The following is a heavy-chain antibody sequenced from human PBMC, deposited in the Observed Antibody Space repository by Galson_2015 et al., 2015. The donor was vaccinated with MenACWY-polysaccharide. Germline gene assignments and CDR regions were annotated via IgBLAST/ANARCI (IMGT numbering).Heavy chain of an antibody. CDR1: GFTFSNYA. CDR2: IGGSGSNT. D-gene: IGHD2-2*01. J-gene: IGHJ4*02. V-gene: IGHV3-23*01. CDR3: ARVRYSTGKYQFDY. Sequence: SLRLYCAASGFTFSNYAMSWVRQAPGKGLEWVSTIGGSGSNTHYADSVKGRFTISRDNSKNTLSLQMNSLRAEDTAVYYCARVRYSTGKYQFDYWGQGTLVAVSS.